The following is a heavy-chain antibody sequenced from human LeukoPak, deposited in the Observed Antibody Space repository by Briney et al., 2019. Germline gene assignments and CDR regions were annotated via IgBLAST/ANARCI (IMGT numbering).Heavy chain of an antibody. CDR2: IYSGGST. J-gene: IGHJ4*02. D-gene: IGHD2-2*01. CDR1: GFTFSSNY. V-gene: IGHV3-53*01. CDR3: ATVVPAADYYFDY. Sequence: PGGSLRLSCAASGFTFSSNYMSWVRQAPGKGLEWVSVIYSGGSTYYADSVKGRFTISRDNSKNTLYLQMNSLRAEDTAVYYCATVVPAADYYFDYWGQGTLVTVSS.